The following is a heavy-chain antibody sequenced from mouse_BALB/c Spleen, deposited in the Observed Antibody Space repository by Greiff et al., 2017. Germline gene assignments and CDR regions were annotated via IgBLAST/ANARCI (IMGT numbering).Heavy chain of an antibody. CDR2: ISSGGST. D-gene: IGHD1-1*01. V-gene: IGHV5-6-5*01. CDR1: GFTFSSYA. J-gene: IGHJ1*01. CDR3: AIPHGRSYRWYFEV. Sequence: EVQRVESGGGLVKPGGSLKLSCAASGFTFSSYAMSWVRQTPEKRLEWVASISSGGSTYYPDSVKGRFTISRDNARNILYLQMSSLRSEDTAMYYCAIPHGRSYRWYFEVCGAGTTVTASS.